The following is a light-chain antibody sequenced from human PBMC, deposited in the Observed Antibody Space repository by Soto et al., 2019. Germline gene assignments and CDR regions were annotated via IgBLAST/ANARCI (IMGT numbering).Light chain of an antibody. CDR1: SSNLGAGYD. Sequence: QSVLTQPPSVSGAPGQRVTISCTGNSSNLGAGYDVHWYQQLPGAAHKLVIFGNRNRPSGIPERFSGSKSGTSASLAITGLQAEDEADYCCQAYDYSLTASVFGVGTQLTVL. CDR3: QAYDYSLTASV. CDR2: GNR. J-gene: IGLJ3*02. V-gene: IGLV1-40*01.